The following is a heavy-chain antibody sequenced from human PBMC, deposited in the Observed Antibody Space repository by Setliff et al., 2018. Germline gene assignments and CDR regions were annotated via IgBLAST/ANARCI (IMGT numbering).Heavy chain of an antibody. V-gene: IGHV7-4-1*02. CDR3: ARGEYTSLPSGVYYHMDV. Sequence: ASVKVSCKASGGTFSSCAISWVRQAPGQGLEWMGWINTNTGNPTYAQGFTGRFVFSLDTSVSTAYLQISSLKAEDTAVYYCARGEYTSLPSGVYYHMDVWGKGTTVTVSS. CDR2: INTNTGNP. J-gene: IGHJ6*03. CDR1: GGTFSSCA. D-gene: IGHD6-6*01.